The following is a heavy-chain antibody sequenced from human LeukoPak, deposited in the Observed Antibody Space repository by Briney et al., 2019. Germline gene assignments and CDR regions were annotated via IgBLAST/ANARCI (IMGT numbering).Heavy chain of an antibody. CDR3: ARAYGDYGYPYYYYGMDV. V-gene: IGHV1-8*01. CDR1: GYTFTSYD. CDR2: MNPNSGNT. D-gene: IGHD4-17*01. J-gene: IGHJ6*02. Sequence: ASVTVSCKASGYTFTSYDINGVGQAAGQGGEGMGWMNPNSGNTVYAQKFQGRVTMTRNTSISTAYLELSSLRSEDTAVYYCARAYGDYGYPYYYYGMDVWGQGTTVTVSS.